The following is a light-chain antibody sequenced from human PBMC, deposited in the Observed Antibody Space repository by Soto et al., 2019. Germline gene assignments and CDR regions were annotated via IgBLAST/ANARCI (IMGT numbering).Light chain of an antibody. CDR1: QSVRSNY. J-gene: IGKJ2*01. Sequence: EIVLTQSPGTLSLSPGERATLSCRASQSVRSNYLAWYQQNPGQAPRLLIYGASSRATGIPDRFSGTGSGTAFTLTISRLEPEDFAVYYCQKYGGSQYTFGQGTKLEIK. V-gene: IGKV3-20*01. CDR3: QKYGGSQYT. CDR2: GAS.